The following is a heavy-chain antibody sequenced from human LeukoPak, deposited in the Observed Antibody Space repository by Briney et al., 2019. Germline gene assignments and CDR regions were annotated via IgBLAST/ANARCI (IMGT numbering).Heavy chain of an antibody. V-gene: IGHV1-2*02. D-gene: IGHD1-26*01. Sequence: ASVTVSCKSSRYTFTGYYMHWVRQAPGQGLEWMGWINPNSGGTNYAQKFQGRVTMTRDTSISTAYMELSRLRSDDTAVYYCARGKVGATQPGSYWGQGTLVTVSS. CDR2: INPNSGGT. J-gene: IGHJ4*02. CDR3: ARGKVGATQPGSY. CDR1: RYTFTGYY.